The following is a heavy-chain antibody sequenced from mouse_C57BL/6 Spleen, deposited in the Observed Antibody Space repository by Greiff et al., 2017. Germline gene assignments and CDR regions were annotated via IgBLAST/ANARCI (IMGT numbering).Heavy chain of an antibody. Sequence: QVQLQQPGAELVKPGASVKLSCKASGYTFTSYWMHWVKQRPGQGLEWIGRIHPNSGSTNYNEKFKSKATLTVDKSSSTAYMQLSSLTSEDSAVYYCARGFYSSLSWFAYWGQGTLVTVSA. V-gene: IGHV1-64*01. CDR1: GYTFTSYW. J-gene: IGHJ3*01. D-gene: IGHD1-1*01. CDR3: ARGFYSSLSWFAY. CDR2: IHPNSGST.